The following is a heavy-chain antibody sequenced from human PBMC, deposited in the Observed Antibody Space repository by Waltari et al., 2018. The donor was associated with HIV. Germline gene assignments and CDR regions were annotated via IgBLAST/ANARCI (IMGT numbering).Heavy chain of an antibody. CDR2: IKQDGSEK. CDR3: ASPSIRAGMDV. J-gene: IGHJ6*02. V-gene: IGHV3-7*01. D-gene: IGHD2-2*02. Sequence: EVQLVESGGGLVQPGGSLRLSCAASGFTFSNFWMSWVRQAPGKGLEGLANIKQDGSEKYYVDSVKGRFTSSRDNAKNSLYLQMNSLRAEDTAVYYCASPSIRAGMDVWGQGTTVTVSS. CDR1: GFTFSNFW.